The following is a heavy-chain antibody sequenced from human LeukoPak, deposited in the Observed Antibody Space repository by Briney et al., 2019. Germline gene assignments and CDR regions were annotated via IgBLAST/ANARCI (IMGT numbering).Heavy chain of an antibody. CDR2: IYSDDNT. CDR1: GFTFDDYG. CDR3: ARGILDY. J-gene: IGHJ4*02. V-gene: IGHV3-53*01. Sequence: GGSLRLSCAASGFTFDDYGMSWVRQAPGKGLEWVSVIYSDDNTYYVDSVKGRFTISRDNSKNTVYLQMNSLRAEDTAVYYCARGILDYWGQGTLVTVSS.